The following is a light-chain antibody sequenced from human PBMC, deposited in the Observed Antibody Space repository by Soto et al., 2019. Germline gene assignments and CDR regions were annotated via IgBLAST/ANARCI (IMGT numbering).Light chain of an antibody. Sequence: EIVLTQSPGSLSLSAGERVTLTCRASQIVTSSYLAWYQQKPGQAPKLIIFGASIRATDVPDRFSGSGSGTDFTLTISRLEPEDFAVYYCQQYLSTPWTFGQGTKVDIK. V-gene: IGKV3-20*01. J-gene: IGKJ1*01. CDR1: QIVTSSY. CDR2: GAS. CDR3: QQYLSTPWT.